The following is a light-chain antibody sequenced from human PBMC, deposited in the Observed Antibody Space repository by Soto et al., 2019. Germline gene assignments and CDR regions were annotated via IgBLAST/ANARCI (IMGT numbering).Light chain of an antibody. CDR3: QQYNSYSRT. Sequence: DIQMTQSPSSLSASVGDRASMTCRATQSISSWLAWYQQKPGKAPKLLIYDASSLESGVPSRFSGSGSGTEFTLTISSLQPDDFATYYCQQYNSYSRTFGQGTKVDI. J-gene: IGKJ1*01. CDR1: QSISSW. V-gene: IGKV1-5*01. CDR2: DAS.